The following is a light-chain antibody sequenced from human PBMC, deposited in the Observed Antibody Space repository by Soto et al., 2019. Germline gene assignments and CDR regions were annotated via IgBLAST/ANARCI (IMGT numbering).Light chain of an antibody. CDR3: SSYVGTKSYV. CDR2: EVN. CDR1: SSDVGGYNY. V-gene: IGLV2-8*01. Sequence: HSALTQPPSASGSPGQSVTISCTGTSSDVGGYNYVSWYQQYPGKAPQLVIYEVNKRPSGVPDRFSGSKSGNTASLTVSGLQAEDEADYYCSSYVGTKSYVFGTGTKVTVL. J-gene: IGLJ1*01.